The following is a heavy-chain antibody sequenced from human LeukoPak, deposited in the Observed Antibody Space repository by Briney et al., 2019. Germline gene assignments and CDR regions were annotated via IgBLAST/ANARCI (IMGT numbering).Heavy chain of an antibody. V-gene: IGHV3-30*04. Sequence: GGSLRLSCAASGFTFGSYAMHWVRQAPGKGLEWVAVISYDGSNKYYADSVKGRFTISRDNSKNTLYLQMNSLRAEDTAVYYCARDRQLDYYYYGMDVWGKGTTVTVSS. CDR2: ISYDGSNK. CDR3: ARDRQLDYYYYGMDV. CDR1: GFTFGSYA. J-gene: IGHJ6*04. D-gene: IGHD1-1*01.